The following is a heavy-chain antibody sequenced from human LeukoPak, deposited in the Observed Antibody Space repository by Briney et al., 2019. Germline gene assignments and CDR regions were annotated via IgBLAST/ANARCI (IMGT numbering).Heavy chain of an antibody. CDR3: TKVGLPSGSSWSAWFDP. CDR1: GFTFSIYG. V-gene: IGHV3-30*18. J-gene: IGHJ5*02. CDR2: MANDAKTT. Sequence: GGSLRLSCAASGFTFSIYGMHWVRQAPGKGLEWVAVMANDAKTTYYADSVKDRFTISRDNSKNTLYLQMNSLRADDTAVYYCTKVGLPSGSSWSAWFDPWGQGTLVTVSS. D-gene: IGHD3-10*01.